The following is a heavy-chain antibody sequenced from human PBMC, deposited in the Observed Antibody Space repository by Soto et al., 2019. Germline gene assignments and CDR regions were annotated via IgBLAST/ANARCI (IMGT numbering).Heavy chain of an antibody. D-gene: IGHD1-1*01. CDR2: IYSGGST. V-gene: IGHV3-66*01. CDR3: ARNRTWNDAYFDY. Sequence: EVQLVESGGGLVQPGGSLRLSCAASGFTVSSSYMSWVRQAPGKGPEWVSVIYSGGSTYYADSVKDRFTISRDNSKNTLYLQMNSLRAEDTSGYYCARNRTWNDAYFDYWGQGTLVTVSS. J-gene: IGHJ4*02. CDR1: GFTVSSSY.